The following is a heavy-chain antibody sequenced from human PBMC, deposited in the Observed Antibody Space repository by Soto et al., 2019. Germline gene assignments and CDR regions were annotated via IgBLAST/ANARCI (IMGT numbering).Heavy chain of an antibody. V-gene: IGHV4-31*03. J-gene: IGHJ5*02. D-gene: IGHD3-10*01. CDR2: SYYSGST. CDR1: GGSLSRGGYY. Sequence: PSETRSLTCPVSGGSLSRGGYYWSWIRQHPGKGLEWIGYSYYSGSTYYNPSLKSRVTISVDTSKNQFSLKLSSVTAADTAVYYCARGGLYGSNRFDPWGQGTLVTVSS. CDR3: ARGGLYGSNRFDP.